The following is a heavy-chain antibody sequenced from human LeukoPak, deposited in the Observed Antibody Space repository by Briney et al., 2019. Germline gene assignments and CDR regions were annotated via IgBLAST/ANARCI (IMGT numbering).Heavy chain of an antibody. D-gene: IGHD3-22*01. CDR2: IYPGDSDT. CDR3: ARRGHYYDSSGYYDY. CDR1: GYSFTNYW. J-gene: IGHJ4*02. V-gene: IGHV5-51*01. Sequence: GESLKIPCKGSGYSFTNYWIGWVRQMPGKGLEWMGIIYPGDSDTRYSPSFQGQVTISADKSISTAYLQWSSLKASDTAMYYCARRGHYYDSSGYYDYWGQGTLVTVSS.